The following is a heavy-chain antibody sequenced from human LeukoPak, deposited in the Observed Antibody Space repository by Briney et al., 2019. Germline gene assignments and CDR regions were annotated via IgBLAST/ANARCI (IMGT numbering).Heavy chain of an antibody. Sequence: GRSLRLSCAASGFTFSSYSMNWVRQAPGKGLEWVSSISSSSSYIYYADSVKGRFTISRDNAKNSLYLQMNSLRPEDTAFYYCAKALYGIPPFDYWGQGTLVTVSS. J-gene: IGHJ4*02. V-gene: IGHV3-21*04. CDR2: ISSSSSYI. CDR1: GFTFSSYS. CDR3: AKALYGIPPFDY. D-gene: IGHD2-2*02.